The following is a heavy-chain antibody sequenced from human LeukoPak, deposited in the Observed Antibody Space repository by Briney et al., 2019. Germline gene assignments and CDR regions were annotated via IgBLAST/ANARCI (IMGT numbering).Heavy chain of an antibody. J-gene: IGHJ5*02. CDR2: INHSGST. D-gene: IGHD2-2*01. CDR1: GGSFSGYY. V-gene: IGHV4-34*01. CDR3: ARGLRYCSSTSCHRRFDP. Sequence: NPSETLSLTCAVYGGSFSGYYWSWIRQPPGKGLEWIGEINHSGSTNYNPSLKSRVTISVDTSKNQFSLKLRSVTAADTAVYYCARGLRYCSSTSCHRRFDPWGQGTLVTVSS.